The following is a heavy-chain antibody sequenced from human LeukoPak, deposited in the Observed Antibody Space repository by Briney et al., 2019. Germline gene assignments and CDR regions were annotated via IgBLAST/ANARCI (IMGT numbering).Heavy chain of an antibody. J-gene: IGHJ4*02. Sequence: GGSLRLSCVASGFTFTNYAMTWVRQAPGKGLEWVSSIINSDGTTFYEDSVKGRFTMSRDTSQNTLYLQMNSLRAEDTAVYYCAKYTSGWFEDYWGQGTLVTVSS. CDR1: GFTFTNYA. CDR3: AKYTSGWFEDY. V-gene: IGHV3-23*01. D-gene: IGHD6-19*01. CDR2: IINSDGTT.